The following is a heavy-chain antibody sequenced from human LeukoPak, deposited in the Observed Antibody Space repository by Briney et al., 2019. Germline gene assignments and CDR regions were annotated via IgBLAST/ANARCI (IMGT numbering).Heavy chain of an antibody. CDR2: IFYSGST. V-gene: IGHV4-39*07. Sequence: KPSETLSLTCTVSSGSISSSSSYWGWIRQPPGKGLEWIGSIFYSGSTYYNPSLKSRVTISVDKSKNQFSLKLSSVTAADTAVYYCARAGYYGSRQGFVFDPWGQGTLVTVSS. CDR1: SGSISSSSSY. D-gene: IGHD3-10*01. CDR3: ARAGYYGSRQGFVFDP. J-gene: IGHJ5*02.